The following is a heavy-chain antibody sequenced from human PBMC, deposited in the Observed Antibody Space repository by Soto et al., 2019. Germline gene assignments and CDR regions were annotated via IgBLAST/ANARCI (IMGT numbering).Heavy chain of an antibody. V-gene: IGHV3-33*03. CDR3: AAASSTSSGLGFFDY. D-gene: IGHD6-6*01. Sequence: QVQLVESGGGVVQPGRSLRLSCTASGFTFSTYGMHWVRQAPGKGLEWVAVIWYDGTNIYYADSVKGRFTISRDNSKNPLYLQMSSLRAEDTALYYCAAASSTSSGLGFFDYWGQGTLVTVSS. CDR2: IWYDGTNI. CDR1: GFTFSTYG. J-gene: IGHJ4*02.